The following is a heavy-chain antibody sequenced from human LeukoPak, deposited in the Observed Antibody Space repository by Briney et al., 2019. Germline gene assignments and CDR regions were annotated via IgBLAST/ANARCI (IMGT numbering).Heavy chain of an antibody. V-gene: IGHV3-21*01. CDR1: GFTFSNYS. CDR2: IISNSNYI. Sequence: GGSLRLSCAASGFTFSNYSMNWVRQAPGKGLEWVSSIISNSNYIYYADSVKGRFTISRDNAKNSLYLQMNSLRAGDTAVYYCARVGVVPAAIPDGFDIWGQGTMVTVSS. CDR3: ARVGVVPAAIPDGFDI. J-gene: IGHJ3*02. D-gene: IGHD2-2*01.